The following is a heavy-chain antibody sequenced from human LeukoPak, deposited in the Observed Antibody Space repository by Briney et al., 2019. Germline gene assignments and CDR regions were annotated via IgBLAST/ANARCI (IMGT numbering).Heavy chain of an antibody. CDR2: ISYDGSNK. CDR3: ASFLMG. CDR1: GFTFSSYA. V-gene: IGHV3-30-3*01. D-gene: IGHD5-24*01. J-gene: IGHJ4*02. Sequence: GGSLRLSCAASGFTFSSYAMHWVRQAPGKGLEWVAVISYDGSNKYYADSVKGRFTISRDNSKNTPYLQMNSLRAEDTAVYYCASFLMGWGQGTLVTVPS.